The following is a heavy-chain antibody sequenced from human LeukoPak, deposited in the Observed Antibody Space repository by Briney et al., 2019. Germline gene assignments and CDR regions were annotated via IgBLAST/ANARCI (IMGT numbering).Heavy chain of an antibody. CDR2: MYPGDSDT. D-gene: IGHD2-2*02. CDR1: GYRSTKYS. Sequence: GESLKFPFQGSGYRSTKYSIGWAGQMPGKGRDWMGIMYPGDSDTRYSPSYQGQVTISADKSIGTAYLQWSSLKPSDAAMYYCAIGGDSSTRCYRCFNCWGQGTLVTVSS. V-gene: IGHV5-51*01. CDR3: AIGGDSSTRCYRCFNC. J-gene: IGHJ4*02.